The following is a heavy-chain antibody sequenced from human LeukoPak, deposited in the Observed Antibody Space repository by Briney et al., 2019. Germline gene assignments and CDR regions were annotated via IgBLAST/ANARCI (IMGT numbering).Heavy chain of an antibody. CDR3: AREGSSGWYLRWFDP. CDR2: ISSSGSSI. J-gene: IGHJ5*02. CDR1: GFTFSSYW. Sequence: PGGSLRLSCAASGFTFSSYWMSWVRQAPGKGLEWVSYISSSGSSIYYADSVKGRFTISRDNAKNSLYLQMNSLRAEDTAVYYCAREGSSGWYLRWFDPWGQGTLVTVSS. D-gene: IGHD6-19*01. V-gene: IGHV3-48*04.